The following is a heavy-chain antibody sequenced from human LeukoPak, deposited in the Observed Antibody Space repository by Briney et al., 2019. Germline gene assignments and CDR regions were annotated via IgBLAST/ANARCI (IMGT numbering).Heavy chain of an antibody. CDR2: VYYSGST. CDR1: GGSISSYY. D-gene: IGHD2-2*02. J-gene: IGHJ6*02. Sequence: SETLSLTCTVSGGSISSYYWSWIRQPPGKGLEWIGYVYYSGSTNYNPSLKSRVTISVDTSKNQFSLKLNSVTAADTAVYYCARAPIYCSSTSCYTGAVYYYYGMDVWGQGTTVTVSS. CDR3: ARAPIYCSSTSCYTGAVYYYYGMDV. V-gene: IGHV4-59*12.